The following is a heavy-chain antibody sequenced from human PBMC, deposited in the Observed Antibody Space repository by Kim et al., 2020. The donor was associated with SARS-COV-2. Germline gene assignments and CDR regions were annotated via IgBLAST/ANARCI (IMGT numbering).Heavy chain of an antibody. CDR2: IRSKAKSYAT. CDR1: GLTLSGSS. D-gene: IGHD2-21*01. Sequence: GGSLRLSCEASGLTLSGSSMHWVRQASGKGLEWVGRIRSKAKSYATTYAASVKGRFTISRDDSKNTAYLQMNSLKIEDTAVYYCMSHTLHYGMDVWGQGT. V-gene: IGHV3-73*01. J-gene: IGHJ6*02. CDR3: MSHTLHYGMDV.